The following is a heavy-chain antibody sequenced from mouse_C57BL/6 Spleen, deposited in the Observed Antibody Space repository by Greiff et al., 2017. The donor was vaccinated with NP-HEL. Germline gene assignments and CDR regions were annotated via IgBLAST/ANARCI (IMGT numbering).Heavy chain of an antibody. D-gene: IGHD1-1*01. V-gene: IGHV5-9-1*02. Sequence: EVMLVESGEGLVKPGGSLKLSCAASGFTFSSYAMSWVRQTPEKRLEWVAYISSGGDYIYYADTVKGRFTISRDNARNTLYLQMSSLKSEDTAMYYCTRAGYGSSPFAYWGQGTLVTVSA. CDR2: ISSGGDYI. J-gene: IGHJ3*01. CDR1: GFTFSSYA. CDR3: TRAGYGSSPFAY.